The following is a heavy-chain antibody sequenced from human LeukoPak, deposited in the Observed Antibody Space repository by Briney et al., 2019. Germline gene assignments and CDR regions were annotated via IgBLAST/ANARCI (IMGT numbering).Heavy chain of an antibody. Sequence: ASVKVSCKASGYTFTSYGISWVRQAPGQGLEWMGWVSAYNGNTNYAQKLQDRVTMTTDTSTSTAYMELRSLTSDDTAVYYCARGRPQYFYYYMDVWGKGTTVTISS. CDR3: ARGRPQYFYYYMDV. CDR1: GYTFTSYG. CDR2: VSAYNGNT. J-gene: IGHJ6*03. V-gene: IGHV1-18*01.